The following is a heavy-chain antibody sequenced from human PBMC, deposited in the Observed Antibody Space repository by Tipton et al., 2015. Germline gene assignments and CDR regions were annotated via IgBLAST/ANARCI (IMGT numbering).Heavy chain of an antibody. V-gene: IGHV4-61*01. J-gene: IGHJ6*02. CDR3: ARDLEHGMDV. CDR2: ISNTGNT. Sequence: GLVKPSENLSLTCTISGGSVTSGSYYWSWIRQPPGKGLEWIGYISNTGNTHYNPSLKSRVTISLDTSKNQFSLTLNSVTAADTAVYYCARDLEHGMDVWGQGTTVTVSS. D-gene: IGHD5-24*01. CDR1: GGSVTSGSYY.